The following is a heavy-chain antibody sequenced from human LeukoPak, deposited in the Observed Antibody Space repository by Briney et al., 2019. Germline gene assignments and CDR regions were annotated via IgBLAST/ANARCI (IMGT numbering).Heavy chain of an antibody. V-gene: IGHV3-48*02. J-gene: IGHJ3*02. CDR1: GFTFSSYS. Sequence: GGSLRLSCAASGFTFSSYSMNWVRQAPGKGLEWVSYISSSSSTIYYADSVKGRFTISRDNAKNSLYLQMNSLRDEDTAVYYCARGPDYDFWSGPDAFDIWGQGTMVTASS. CDR2: ISSSSSTI. CDR3: ARGPDYDFWSGPDAFDI. D-gene: IGHD3-3*01.